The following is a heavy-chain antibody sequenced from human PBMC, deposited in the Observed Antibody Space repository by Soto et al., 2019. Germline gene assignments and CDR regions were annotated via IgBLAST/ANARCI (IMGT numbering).Heavy chain of an antibody. J-gene: IGHJ4*02. CDR2: ITGSGGDS. V-gene: IGHV3-23*01. CDR1: GFRLSRYV. CDR3: AKCSGSSSPYYFDY. Sequence: RGAPRLPCGGSGFRLSRYVKSWGRPAPGKGLEWVSAITGSGGDSYHVDSVKGRFTISRDNTKNTLHLQMNSLRAEDTAVYYCAKCSGSSSPYYFDYWGQRTPVTVSS. D-gene: IGHD6-13*01.